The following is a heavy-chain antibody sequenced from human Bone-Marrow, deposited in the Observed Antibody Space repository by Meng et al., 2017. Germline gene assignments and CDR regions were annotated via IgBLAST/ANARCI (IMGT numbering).Heavy chain of an antibody. V-gene: IGHV3-7*01. Sequence: GESLKISCAASGFTFSSYWMSWVRQAPGKGLEWVANIKQDGSEKYYVDSVKGRFTISRDNAKSSLYLQMNSLRAEDTAVYYCARDSGSYLPEDYWGQGTLVTVSS. CDR2: IKQDGSEK. J-gene: IGHJ4*02. D-gene: IGHD1-26*01. CDR3: ARDSGSYLPEDY. CDR1: GFTFSSYW.